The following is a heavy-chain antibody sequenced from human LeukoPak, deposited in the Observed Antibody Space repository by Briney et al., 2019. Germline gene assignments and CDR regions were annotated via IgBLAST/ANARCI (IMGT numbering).Heavy chain of an antibody. CDR1: GGSISGYY. V-gene: IGHV4-59*01. CDR2: IYYSGST. J-gene: IGHJ4*02. Sequence: SETLSLTCTVSGGSISGYYWSWIRQPPGKGLEWIGYIYYSGSTNYNPSLKSRVTISVDTSKNQFSLKLSSVTAADTAVYYCARAQGGYDAYYFDYWGQGTLVTVSS. CDR3: ARAQGGYDAYYFDY. D-gene: IGHD5-12*01.